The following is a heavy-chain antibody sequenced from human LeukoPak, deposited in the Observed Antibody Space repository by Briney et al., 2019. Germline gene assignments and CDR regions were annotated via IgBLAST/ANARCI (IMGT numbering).Heavy chain of an antibody. CDR3: TRTLLTGQAQSYYYHAVDV. D-gene: IGHD3-9*01. J-gene: IGHJ6*04. V-gene: IGHV4-59*01. CDR1: GGSISSNY. Sequence: PETLSLTCTVSGGSISSNYWSWIRQPPGEGLEWIGYIYYSGSTNYNPSLMSRVTNYNPSLKSRVTISVDTSKNQFSLKLRSVTAADTAVYYCTRTLLTGQAQSYYYHAVDVWGKGTTVTVSS. CDR2: IYYSGST.